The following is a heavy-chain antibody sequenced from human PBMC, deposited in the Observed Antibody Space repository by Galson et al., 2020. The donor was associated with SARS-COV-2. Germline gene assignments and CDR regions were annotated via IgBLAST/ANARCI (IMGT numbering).Heavy chain of an antibody. Sequence: ASVKVSCKTSGYPFTCFYIHWVRQAPGQELEWMGWINPNSGGTDYAQKFQGRVTITRDTSITTAYVEISSLRSDDTAVYYCAREEMTTTNSFDYWGQGTLVTVSS. CDR1: GYPFTCFY. CDR2: INPNSGGT. D-gene: IGHD4-4*01. CDR3: AREEMTTTNSFDY. J-gene: IGHJ4*02. V-gene: IGHV1-2*02.